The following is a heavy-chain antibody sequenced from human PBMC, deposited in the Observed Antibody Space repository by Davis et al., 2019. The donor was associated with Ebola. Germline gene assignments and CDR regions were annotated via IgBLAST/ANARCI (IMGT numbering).Heavy chain of an antibody. CDR2: INPHGGGT. Sequence: ASVKVSCKSSGYTFTGYYIHWVRQAPGQGLEWMGWINPHGGGTKYAQRFQDRLNLTRDMSISTAYMDLSRLKSDDTAVYYCARGRSSSRWAFNIWGQGTMVTVSS. V-gene: IGHV1-2*02. CDR1: GYTFTGYY. D-gene: IGHD6-13*01. J-gene: IGHJ3*02. CDR3: ARGRSSSRWAFNI.